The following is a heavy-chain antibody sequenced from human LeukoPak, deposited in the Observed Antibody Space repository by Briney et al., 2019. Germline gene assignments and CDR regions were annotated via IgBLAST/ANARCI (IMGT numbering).Heavy chain of an antibody. D-gene: IGHD2-15*01. CDR2: ISVYNGNT. CDR3: ARGRAVVAASDNWFDP. CDR1: GYTFTNYG. J-gene: IGHJ5*02. Sequence: ASVKVSCKASGYTFTNYGISWVRQAPGQGLEWMGWISVYNGNTNYAQKLQGRVTMTTDTSTSTAYTELRSLRSDDTAVYYCARGRAVVAASDNWFDPWGQGTLVTVSS. V-gene: IGHV1-18*01.